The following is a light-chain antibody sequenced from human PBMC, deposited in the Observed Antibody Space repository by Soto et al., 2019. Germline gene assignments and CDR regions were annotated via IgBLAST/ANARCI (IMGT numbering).Light chain of an antibody. CDR1: QVISTS. CDR3: QQTNGFPFT. J-gene: IGKJ5*01. CDR2: AAS. Sequence: DIQLTQSPSFLSPSIGESVTITCRASQVISTSLAWYQVKPGKAPKLLIYAASTLESGVPSRFSATVSGTEFSLTITSLQPEDFATYYCQQTNGFPFTFGQGTRLEIK. V-gene: IGKV1-9*01.